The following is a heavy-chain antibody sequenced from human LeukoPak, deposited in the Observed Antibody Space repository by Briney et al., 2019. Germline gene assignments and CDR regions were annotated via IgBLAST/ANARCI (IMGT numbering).Heavy chain of an antibody. Sequence: GGSLRLSCAASGFTFDDYAMHWVRQAPGKGLEWVSLISGDGGSTYYADSVKGRFTISRENSKNSLYLQMNGLRTEDTALYYCAKDWVAAAAQGFQHWGQGTLVTVSS. CDR2: ISGDGGST. D-gene: IGHD6-13*01. V-gene: IGHV3-43*02. J-gene: IGHJ1*01. CDR3: AKDWVAAAAQGFQH. CDR1: GFTFDDYA.